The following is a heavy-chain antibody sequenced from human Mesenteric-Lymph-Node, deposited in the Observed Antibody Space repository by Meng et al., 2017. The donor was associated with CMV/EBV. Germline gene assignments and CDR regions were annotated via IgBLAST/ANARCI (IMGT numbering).Heavy chain of an antibody. Sequence: ASVKVSCKASGYTFTDSFVHWVRQAPGQGLEWMGWINPNSGGTNYAQKFQGRVTVTRDTSIRTAYMELRRLRSDDTAVYYCARDLWGTYSELSYYYGMDVWGQGTTVTVSS. D-gene: IGHD3-16*01. CDR2: INPNSGGT. CDR1: GYTFTDSF. V-gene: IGHV1-2*02. CDR3: ARDLWGTYSELSYYYGMDV. J-gene: IGHJ6*02.